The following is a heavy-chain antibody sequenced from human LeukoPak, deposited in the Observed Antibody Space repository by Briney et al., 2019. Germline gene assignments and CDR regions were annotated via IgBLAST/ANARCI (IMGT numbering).Heavy chain of an antibody. J-gene: IGHJ4*02. Sequence: ASVKVSCKVSGSTLTDVAMHWVRQTPEKGLEWMGGFDPEERKTIYAQRFQGRVTMTADTSTDTAYMELSSLVSEDTALYYCTGGTFTYSYENSAYYYSQWGQGTLVSVSS. CDR2: FDPEERKT. V-gene: IGHV1-24*01. D-gene: IGHD3-22*01. CDR1: GSTLTDVA. CDR3: TGGTFTYSYENSAYYYSQ.